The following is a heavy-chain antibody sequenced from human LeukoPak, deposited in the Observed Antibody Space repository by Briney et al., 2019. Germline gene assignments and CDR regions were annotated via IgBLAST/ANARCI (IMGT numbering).Heavy chain of an antibody. CDR1: GDSISSGAYY. Sequence: PSETLSLTCIVSGDSISSGAYYWGWIRQYPGKGLEWIGYICNGGGTYYNPSLKSRVTISVDTSKNQFSLKLSSVTAADTAVYYCARDRGDGMDVWGQGTTVTVSS. V-gene: IGHV4-31*03. CDR3: ARDRGDGMDV. CDR2: ICNGGGT. J-gene: IGHJ6*02.